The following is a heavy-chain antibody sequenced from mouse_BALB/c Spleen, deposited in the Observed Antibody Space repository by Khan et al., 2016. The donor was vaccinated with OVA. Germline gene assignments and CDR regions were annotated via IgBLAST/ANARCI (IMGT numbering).Heavy chain of an antibody. CDR3: ARDRGGFDSYYFDY. J-gene: IGHJ2*01. V-gene: IGHV3-5*02. D-gene: IGHD2-2*01. Sequence: EVKLEESGPGLVKPSQTVSLTCTVTGISITTGNYRWGWIRQFPGNKLEWIGYIFYSGTITYNPSLTSRTTITRDTSKNQFFLEMNSLTAEDTSTYYCARDRGGFDSYYFDYWGQGTTLTVSS. CDR1: GISITTGNYR. CDR2: IFYSGTI.